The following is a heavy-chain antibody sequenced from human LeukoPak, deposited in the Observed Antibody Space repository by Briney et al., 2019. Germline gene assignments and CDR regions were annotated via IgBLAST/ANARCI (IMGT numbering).Heavy chain of an antibody. D-gene: IGHD3-10*01. Sequence: SETLSLTCTVSGGSISSCYWSWIRQPPGKGLEWIGSIYYSGSTYYNPSLKSRVTISVDTSKNQFSLKLSSVTAADTAVYYCARDSRNLGGFRGVDYWGQGTLVTVSS. CDR3: ARDSRNLGGFRGVDY. V-gene: IGHV4-59*12. CDR2: IYYSGST. J-gene: IGHJ4*02. CDR1: GGSISSCY.